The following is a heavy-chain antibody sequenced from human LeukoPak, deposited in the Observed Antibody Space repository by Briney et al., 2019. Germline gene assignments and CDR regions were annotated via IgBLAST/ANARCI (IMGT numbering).Heavy chain of an antibody. V-gene: IGHV1-3*01. J-gene: IGHJ4*02. D-gene: IGHD6-13*01. CDR1: GYTFTIYA. CDR3: ARDHSSSWYFDY. CDR2: INAGNGNT. Sequence: ASVNVSCTASGYTFTIYAMHWVRHPPAQRREWMGWINAGNGNTKYSQKLQDRVTITRDTSATTAYMELRSLRSEDTAVYYCARDHSSSWYFDYWGQGTLVTVSS.